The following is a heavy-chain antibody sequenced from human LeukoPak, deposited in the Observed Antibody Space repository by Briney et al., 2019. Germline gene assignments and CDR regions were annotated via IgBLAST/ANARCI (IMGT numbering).Heavy chain of an antibody. Sequence: GGSLRLSCAASRFTFSSYGMHWVRQAPGKGLEWVAVISDDGSNKYYADSVKGRFTISRDNSKNTLYLQMNSLRAEDTAVYYCAKGLITMVRGVIIPDYFDYWGQGTLVTVSS. CDR2: ISDDGSNK. CDR1: RFTFSSYG. J-gene: IGHJ4*02. V-gene: IGHV3-30*18. CDR3: AKGLITMVRGVIIPDYFDY. D-gene: IGHD3-10*01.